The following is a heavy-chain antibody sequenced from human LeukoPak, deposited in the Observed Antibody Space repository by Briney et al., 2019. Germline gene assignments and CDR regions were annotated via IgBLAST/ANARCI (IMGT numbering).Heavy chain of an antibody. CDR2: INIDVSIT. D-gene: IGHD5-18*01. J-gene: IGHJ4*02. CDR3: AKGDKPVIAMVKFDY. V-gene: IGHV3-74*01. CDR1: GFTFSNYW. Sequence: GGSLRLSCAASGFTFSNYWMHWVRQAPGKGLVWVSRINIDVSITTYADSVKGRFTISRDNSKNTLYMQMNSLRAEDTAVYYCAKGDKPVIAMVKFDYWGQGTLVTVSS.